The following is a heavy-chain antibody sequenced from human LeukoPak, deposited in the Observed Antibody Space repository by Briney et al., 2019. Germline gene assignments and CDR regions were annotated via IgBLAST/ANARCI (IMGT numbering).Heavy chain of an antibody. Sequence: GGSLRLSCAASGFTFSSYAMHWVRQAPGKGLEWVAVISYDGSNKYYAGSVKGRFTISRDNSKNTLYLQMNSLRAEDTAVYYCARGESLVTTIDYWGQGTLVTVSS. CDR1: GFTFSSYA. CDR2: ISYDGSNK. V-gene: IGHV3-30-3*01. J-gene: IGHJ4*02. CDR3: ARGESLVTTIDY. D-gene: IGHD5-12*01.